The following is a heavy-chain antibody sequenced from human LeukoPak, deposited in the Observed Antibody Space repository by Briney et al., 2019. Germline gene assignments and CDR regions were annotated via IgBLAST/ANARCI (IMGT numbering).Heavy chain of an antibody. CDR2: VKSKNDGGST. J-gene: IGHJ4*02. V-gene: IGHV3-15*01. Sequence: GGSLRLSCAASGFTFSHTWISWVRQAPGKGLEWVGRVKSKNDGGSTDYAAPVKGRFFISRDDSRGTLSLEMNSLKIEDTAVYFCVGRPSNFDCWGQGTLVTVSS. CDR1: GFTFSHTW. CDR3: VGRPSNFDC.